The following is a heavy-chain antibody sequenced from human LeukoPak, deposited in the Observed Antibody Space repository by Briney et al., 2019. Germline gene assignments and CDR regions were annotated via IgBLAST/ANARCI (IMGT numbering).Heavy chain of an antibody. Sequence: ASVRVSCKASGYTFTGYYMHWVRQAPGQGLVWMGWINPNSGGTNYAQKFQGRVTMTRDTSISTAYMELSRLRSDDTAVYYCAREVAAAALIVAFDIWGQGTMVTVSS. D-gene: IGHD6-6*01. J-gene: IGHJ3*02. CDR2: INPNSGGT. CDR3: AREVAAAALIVAFDI. V-gene: IGHV1-2*02. CDR1: GYTFTGYY.